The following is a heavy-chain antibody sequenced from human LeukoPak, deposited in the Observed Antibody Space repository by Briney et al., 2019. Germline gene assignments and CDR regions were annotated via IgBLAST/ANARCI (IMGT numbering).Heavy chain of an antibody. CDR3: ARHSSGWHLDF. Sequence: SETLSLTCSVSGGSISDYYWSWIRQPPGKGLEWIGYIHDRGATNCNPSLTSRVIMSVDTSRKQFSLNLYSVTAADTAMYYCARHSSGWHLDFWGQGTLVTVSS. D-gene: IGHD6-19*01. J-gene: IGHJ4*02. CDR1: GGSISDYY. V-gene: IGHV4-59*01. CDR2: IHDRGAT.